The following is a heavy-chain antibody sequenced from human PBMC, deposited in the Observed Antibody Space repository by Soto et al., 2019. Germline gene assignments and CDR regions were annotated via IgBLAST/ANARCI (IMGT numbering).Heavy chain of an antibody. Sequence: LGGSLRLSCAASGFTFSSYAMHWVRQAPGKGLEWVAVISYDGSNKYYADSVKGRFTISGDNSKNTLYLQMNSLRAEDTAVYYCARGTLLYPDGYWGQGTLVTVSS. D-gene: IGHD2-15*01. CDR2: ISYDGSNK. CDR1: GFTFSSYA. V-gene: IGHV3-30-3*01. CDR3: ARGTLLYPDGY. J-gene: IGHJ4*02.